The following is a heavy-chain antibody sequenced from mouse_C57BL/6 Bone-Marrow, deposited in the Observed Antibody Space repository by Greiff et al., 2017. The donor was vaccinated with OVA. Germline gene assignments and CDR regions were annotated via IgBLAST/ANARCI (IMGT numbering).Heavy chain of an antibody. CDR2: IHPNSGST. CDR3: AGITTVVATYYFDY. J-gene: IGHJ2*01. V-gene: IGHV1-64*01. CDR1: GYTFTSYW. Sequence: QVQLQQPGAELVKPGASVKLSCKASGYTFTSYWMHWVKQRPGQGLEWIGMIHPNSGSTNYNEKFKSKATLTVDKSSSTAYMQRSSLTSEDSAVYYCAGITTVVATYYFDYWGQGTTLTVSS. D-gene: IGHD1-1*01.